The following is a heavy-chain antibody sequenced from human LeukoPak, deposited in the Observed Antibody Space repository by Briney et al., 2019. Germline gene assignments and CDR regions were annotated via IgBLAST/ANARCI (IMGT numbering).Heavy chain of an antibody. Sequence: GGSLRLSCAASGFTFDDYAMHWVRHAPGKGLEWVSLISWDGGNTYYADSVKGRFTISRDNSKNSLYLQMNSLRAEDTALYYCAKDIRQWPHQGYYYGMDVWGQGTTVTVSS. CDR3: AKDIRQWPHQGYYYGMDV. CDR1: GFTFDDYA. D-gene: IGHD6-19*01. V-gene: IGHV3-43D*03. J-gene: IGHJ6*02. CDR2: ISWDGGNT.